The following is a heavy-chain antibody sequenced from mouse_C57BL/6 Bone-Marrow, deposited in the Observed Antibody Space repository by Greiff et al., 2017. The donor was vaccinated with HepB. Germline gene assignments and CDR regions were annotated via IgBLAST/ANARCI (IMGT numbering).Heavy chain of an antibody. CDR1: GFTFSSYA. J-gene: IGHJ3*01. CDR3: AREGAYDYDWFAY. Sequence: ECGGGLVKPGGSLKLSCAASGFTFSSYAMSWVRQTPEKRLEWVATISDGGSYTYYPDNVKGRFTISRDNAKNNLYLQMSHLKSEDTAMYYCAREGAYDYDWFAYWGQGTLVTVSA. CDR2: ISDGGSYT. D-gene: IGHD2-4*01. V-gene: IGHV5-4*01.